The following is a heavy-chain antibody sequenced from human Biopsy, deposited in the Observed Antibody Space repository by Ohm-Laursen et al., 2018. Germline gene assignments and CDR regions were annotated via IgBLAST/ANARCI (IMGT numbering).Heavy chain of an antibody. D-gene: IGHD3-22*01. V-gene: IGHV4-34*01. CDR1: GKTFSDYY. CDR3: VRGVDYYDPYHYYALDV. Sequence: SDTLSLTCEVYGKTFSDYYWSWIRQPPGKGLEWIGQINQSGRTNYNPSLKSRVTISVDTSKNQFSLKMRSVTAADTAVYYCVRGVDYYDPYHYYALDVWGQGTTVTVSS. CDR2: INQSGRT. J-gene: IGHJ6*02.